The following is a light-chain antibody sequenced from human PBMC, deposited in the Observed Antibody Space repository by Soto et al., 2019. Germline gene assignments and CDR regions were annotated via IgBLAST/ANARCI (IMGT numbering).Light chain of an antibody. CDR3: QQSYSTPPT. J-gene: IGKJ5*01. CDR1: QSISRY. CDR2: VAS. Sequence: EIQLYKSPFSLSANEGERVTLTCLASQSISRYLNWYQQKPGKAPNLLIYVASSLQSEVPSRFSGSGSGTDFTLTISSLQPEDFATYYCQQSYSTPPTFGQVTLLEV. V-gene: IGKV1-39*01.